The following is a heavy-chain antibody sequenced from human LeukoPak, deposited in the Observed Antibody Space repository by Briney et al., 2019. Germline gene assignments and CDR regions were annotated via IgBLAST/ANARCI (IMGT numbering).Heavy chain of an antibody. CDR3: ARQSARNWFDP. Sequence: PGGSLRLSCAASGFTFSTYWMTWVRQAPGKGLEWVASINQDGSGKYYVDSVKGRFTISRDNTKNSLYLQMNTLRAEDTAVYYCARQSARNWFDPWGQGTLVTVSS. CDR1: GFTFSTYW. D-gene: IGHD3-3*01. J-gene: IGHJ5*02. V-gene: IGHV3-7*01. CDR2: INQDGSGK.